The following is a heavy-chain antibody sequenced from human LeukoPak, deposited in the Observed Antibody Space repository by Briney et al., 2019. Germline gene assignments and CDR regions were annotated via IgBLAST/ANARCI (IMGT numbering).Heavy chain of an antibody. J-gene: IGHJ3*02. V-gene: IGHV3-30*02. D-gene: IGHD3-9*01. CDR3: ASLLGILTGPDAFDI. Sequence: PGGSLRLSCAASGFTFSSYGMHWVRQAPGKGLEWVAYIQNDGSNEQYADSVKGRFSISRDNSKNTLYLQMNSLRAEDTAVYYCASLLGILTGPDAFDIWGQGTMVTVSS. CDR2: IQNDGSNE. CDR1: GFTFSSYG.